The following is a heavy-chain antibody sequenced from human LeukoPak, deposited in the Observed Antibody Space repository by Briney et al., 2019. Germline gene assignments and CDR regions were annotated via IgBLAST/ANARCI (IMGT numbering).Heavy chain of an antibody. CDR2: ISYDGSNK. V-gene: IGHV3-30-3*01. CDR1: GFTFSSYA. D-gene: IGHD4-23*01. CDR3: ARGVVTPDWYFDL. J-gene: IGHJ2*01. Sequence: GRSLRLSCAASGFTFSSYAMHWVRQATGKGLEWVAVISYDGSNKYYADSVKGRFTISRDNSKYTLYLQMNSLRAEDTAVYYCARGVVTPDWYFDLWGRGTLVTVSS.